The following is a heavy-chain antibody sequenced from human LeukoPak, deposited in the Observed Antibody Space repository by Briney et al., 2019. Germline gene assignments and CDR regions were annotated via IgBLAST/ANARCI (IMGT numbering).Heavy chain of an antibody. D-gene: IGHD6-13*01. J-gene: IGHJ4*02. Sequence: GSLRLSCAASGFTFSSYAMHWVRQAPGKGLEYVSAISSNGGSTYYANSVKGRFTISRDNSKNTLYLQMNSLRAEDTAVYYCARERYSSSWILDYWGQGTLVTVSS. CDR3: ARERYSSSWILDY. V-gene: IGHV3-64*01. CDR2: ISSNGGST. CDR1: GFTFSSYA.